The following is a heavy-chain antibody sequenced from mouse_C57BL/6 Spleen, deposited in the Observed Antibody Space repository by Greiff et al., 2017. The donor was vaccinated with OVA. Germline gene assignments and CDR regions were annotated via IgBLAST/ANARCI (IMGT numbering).Heavy chain of an antibody. CDR2: ISSGGSYT. CDR3: ASPTGTGTWFAY. J-gene: IGHJ3*01. V-gene: IGHV5-6*01. D-gene: IGHD4-1*01. CDR1: GFTFSSYG. Sequence: EVMLVESGGDLVKPGGSLKLSCAASGFTFSSYGMSWVRQTPDKRLEWVATISSGGSYTYYPDSVKGRFTISRDNAKNTLYLQMSSLKSEDTAMYYCASPTGTGTWFAYWGQGTLVTVSA.